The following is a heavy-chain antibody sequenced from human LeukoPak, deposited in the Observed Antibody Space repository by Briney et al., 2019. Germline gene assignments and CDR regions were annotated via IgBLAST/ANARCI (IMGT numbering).Heavy chain of an antibody. CDR3: ANNYDSYSFYFD. Sequence: GGSLRLSCAASGFTFSSYSMTWVRQAPGKGLEWVSSISSTTSYIYYADSVKGRFTISRDNAKNSLFLQMNSLRAEDTAVYFCANNYDSYSFYFDWGQGTLVSVSS. CDR1: GFTFSSYS. J-gene: IGHJ4*02. V-gene: IGHV3-21*01. D-gene: IGHD3-22*01. CDR2: ISSTTSYI.